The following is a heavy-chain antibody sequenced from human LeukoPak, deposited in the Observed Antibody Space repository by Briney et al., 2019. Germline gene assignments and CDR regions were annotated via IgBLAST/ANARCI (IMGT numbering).Heavy chain of an antibody. D-gene: IGHD1-1*01. CDR1: GSTFSGSA. CDR2: IRSKTNSYAT. CDR3: TRYNVGFES. Sequence: GGSLRLSCAASGSTFSGSAMHWVRQASGKGLEWVGRIRSKTNSYATSYAASVKGRFALSRDDSKNTAYLQMNSLKTEDTAVYYCTRYNVGFESWGQGTLVTVSS. J-gene: IGHJ4*02. V-gene: IGHV3-73*01.